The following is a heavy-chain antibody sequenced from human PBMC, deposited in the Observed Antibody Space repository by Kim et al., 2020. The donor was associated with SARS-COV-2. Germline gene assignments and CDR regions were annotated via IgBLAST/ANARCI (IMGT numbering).Heavy chain of an antibody. CDR2: IRSKTYGGTT. Sequence: GGSLRLSCTPSGFSFGDYPMSWVRQAPGKGLEWVGFIRSKTYGGTTEYAAAVKGRFTISRDDSKSMAYLQMNSLKTEDTAVYYCTIDPRYIYGQRKYYLDNRGQETLVNVSA. V-gene: IGHV3-49*04. CDR1: GFSFGDYP. CDR3: TIDPRYIYGQRKYYLDN. D-gene: IGHD5-18*01. J-gene: IGHJ4*02.